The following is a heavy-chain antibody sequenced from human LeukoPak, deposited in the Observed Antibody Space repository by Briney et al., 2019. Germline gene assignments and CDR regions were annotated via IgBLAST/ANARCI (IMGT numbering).Heavy chain of an antibody. V-gene: IGHV1-2*02. J-gene: IGHJ3*02. CDR2: INPNSGGT. CDR1: GYTFTGYY. Sequence: ASVKVSCKASGYTFTGYYMHWVRQAPGQGLEWMGWINPNSGGTNYAQKFQGRVTMTRDTSISTAYMELSRLRSDDTAVYYCASFEYSSSSFLSDAFDIWGQGTMVTVSS. D-gene: IGHD6-6*01. CDR3: ASFEYSSSSFLSDAFDI.